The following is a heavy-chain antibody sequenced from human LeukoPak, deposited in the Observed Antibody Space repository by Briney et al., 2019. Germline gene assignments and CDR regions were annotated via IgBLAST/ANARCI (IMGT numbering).Heavy chain of an antibody. CDR1: GYTFTSYG. Sequence: ASVKVSCKASGYTFTSYGISWVRQAPGQGLEWMGWISAYNGNANYAQKLQGRVTMTTDTSTSTAYMELSRLRSDDTAVYYCARDYDGYSYGPELVDYWGQGTLVTVSS. CDR2: ISAYNGNA. V-gene: IGHV1-18*01. J-gene: IGHJ4*02. CDR3: ARDYDGYSYGPELVDY. D-gene: IGHD5-18*01.